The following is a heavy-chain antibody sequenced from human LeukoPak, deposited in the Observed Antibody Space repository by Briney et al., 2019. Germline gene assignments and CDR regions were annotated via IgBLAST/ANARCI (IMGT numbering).Heavy chain of an antibody. J-gene: IGHJ6*02. CDR3: AKDLSSAITSALVLDV. Sequence: PGGSLRLSCTVSGFTFDDYAMHWARDTPGKGLEWVAGITWNRDNIGYGDSVKGRFTISRDNVKNVLYLQMNSLRPEDTALYYCAKDLSSAITSALVLDVWGQGTTVTVS. CDR1: GFTFDDYA. CDR2: ITWNRDNI. V-gene: IGHV3-9*01. D-gene: IGHD3-22*01.